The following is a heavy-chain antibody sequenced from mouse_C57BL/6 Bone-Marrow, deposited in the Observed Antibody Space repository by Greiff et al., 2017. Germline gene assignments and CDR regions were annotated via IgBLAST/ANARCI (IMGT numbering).Heavy chain of an antibody. CDR2: ISPGSGST. CDR1: GYTFTSYW. J-gene: IGHJ2*01. D-gene: IGHD2-4*01. V-gene: IGHV1-55*01. Sequence: QVHVKQPGAELVKPGASVKMSCKASGYTFTSYWITWVKQRPGQGLAWIGDISPGSGSTNYNETFKSKATLTVDTSSSPAYMQLSSLSSENSAVYYCARGYYDYPFFDYWGQGTTLTVSS. CDR3: ARGYYDYPFFDY.